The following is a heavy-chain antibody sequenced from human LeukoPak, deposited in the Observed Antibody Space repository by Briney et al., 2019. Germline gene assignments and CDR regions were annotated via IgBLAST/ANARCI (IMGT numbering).Heavy chain of an antibody. Sequence: SETLSLTCAVYGGPFSGYYWNWIRQPPGKGLEWIGSIYYSGSTYYNPSLKSRVTISVDTSKNQFSLKLSSVTAADTAVYFCARLAIVGATTGNLDYWGQGTLVTVSS. CDR2: IYYSGST. J-gene: IGHJ4*02. CDR1: GGPFSGYY. D-gene: IGHD1-26*01. V-gene: IGHV4-34*01. CDR3: ARLAIVGATTGNLDY.